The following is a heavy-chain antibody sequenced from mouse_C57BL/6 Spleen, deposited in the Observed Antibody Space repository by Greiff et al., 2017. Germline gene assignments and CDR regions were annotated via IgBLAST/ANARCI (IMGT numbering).Heavy chain of an antibody. D-gene: IGHD1-1*01. CDR2: INPYNGDT. J-gene: IGHJ4*01. CDR1: GYSFTGYF. V-gene: IGHV1-20*01. CDR3: AVTTVDAMDY. Sequence: VQLKESGPELVKPGDSVKISCKASGYSFTGYFMNWVMQSHGKSLEWIGRINPYNGDTFYNQKFKGKATLTVDKSSSTAHMELRSLTSEDSAVYYCAVTTVDAMDYWGQGTSVTVSS.